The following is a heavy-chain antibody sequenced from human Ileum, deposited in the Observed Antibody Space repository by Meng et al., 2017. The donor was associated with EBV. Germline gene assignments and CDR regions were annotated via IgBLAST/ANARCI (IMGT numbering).Heavy chain of an antibody. D-gene: IGHD3-9*01. J-gene: IGHJ4*02. Sequence: HVHPRRSGPGPVKPSGTLSSTWPVSGGSGSSGHWWSWVRQSPGKGLEWIGEIYQSGSTNYNPSLESRVTISLDKSENQLSLRLTSVTAADTAVYYCAREGGSFDILTGYDIWGQGTLVTVSS. CDR1: GGSGSSGHW. CDR2: IYQSGST. CDR3: AREGGSFDILTGYDI. V-gene: IGHV4-4*02.